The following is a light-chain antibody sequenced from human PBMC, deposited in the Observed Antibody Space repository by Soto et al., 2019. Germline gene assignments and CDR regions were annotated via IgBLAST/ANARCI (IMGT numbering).Light chain of an antibody. Sequence: EIVLTQSPATLSLSPGERATLSCRASQSVSSFLAWYQQKSGQTPRLLIYDASNRASGIPARFSGSGSGTDFTLTISSLEPEDFAVYYCQHRSNWLGTFGPGTKVDTK. V-gene: IGKV3-11*01. CDR1: QSVSSF. CDR2: DAS. J-gene: IGKJ3*01. CDR3: QHRSNWLGT.